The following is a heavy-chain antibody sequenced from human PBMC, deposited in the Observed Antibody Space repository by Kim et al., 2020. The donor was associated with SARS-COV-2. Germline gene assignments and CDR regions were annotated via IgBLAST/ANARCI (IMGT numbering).Heavy chain of an antibody. CDR3: TRDRPFGGITIFGVVSDY. D-gene: IGHD3-3*01. J-gene: IGHJ4*02. CDR1: GFTFGDYA. V-gene: IGHV3-49*04. CDR2: IRSKAYGGTT. Sequence: GGSLRLSCTASGFTFGDYAMSWVRQAPGKGLEWVGFIRSKAYGGTTEYAASVKGRFTISRDDSKSIAYLQMNSLKTEDTAVYYCTRDRPFGGITIFGVVSDYWGQGTLVTVSS.